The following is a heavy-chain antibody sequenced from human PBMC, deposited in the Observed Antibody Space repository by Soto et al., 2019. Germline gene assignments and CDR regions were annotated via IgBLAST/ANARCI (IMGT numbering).Heavy chain of an antibody. CDR2: ISYDGSNK. CDR1: GFTFSSYG. V-gene: IGHV3-30*18. D-gene: IGHD6-13*01. J-gene: IGHJ6*02. Sequence: PGGSLRLSCAASGFTFSSYGMHWVRQAPGKRLEWVAVISYDGSNKYYADSVKGRFTISRDNSKNTLYLQMNSLRAEDTAVYYCAKAYSSSWYTGSWWGPAGGMDVWGQGTTVTVSS. CDR3: AKAYSSSWYTGSWWGPAGGMDV.